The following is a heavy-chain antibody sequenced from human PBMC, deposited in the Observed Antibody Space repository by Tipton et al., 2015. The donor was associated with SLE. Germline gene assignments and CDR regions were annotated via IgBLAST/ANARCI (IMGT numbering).Heavy chain of an antibody. V-gene: IGHV4-59*07. D-gene: IGHD4-17*01. CDR1: GDSITSDY. Sequence: TLSLTCTVSGDSITSDYWTWIRQPPGKGLEWIGYISYSGSTNYNPSVRSRVSISLDTSKNQFSLKVKSVTTADTAVYYCASRNPGDYNYLDYWGQGTLVTVSS. CDR2: ISYSGST. CDR3: ASRNPGDYNYLDY. J-gene: IGHJ4*02.